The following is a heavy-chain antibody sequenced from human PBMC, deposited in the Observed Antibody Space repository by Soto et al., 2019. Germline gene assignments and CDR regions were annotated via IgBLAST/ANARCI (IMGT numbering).Heavy chain of an antibody. CDR2: IYYSGST. Sequence: TSETLSLTCTVSGGSISSYYWSWIRQPPGKGLEWIGYIYYSGSTNYNPSLKSRVTISVDTSKNQFSLKLSSVTAADTAVYYCARSLITMVRGVIIPHGWFDPWGQGTLVTVSS. D-gene: IGHD3-10*01. CDR1: GGSISSYY. J-gene: IGHJ5*02. CDR3: ARSLITMVRGVIIPHGWFDP. V-gene: IGHV4-59*01.